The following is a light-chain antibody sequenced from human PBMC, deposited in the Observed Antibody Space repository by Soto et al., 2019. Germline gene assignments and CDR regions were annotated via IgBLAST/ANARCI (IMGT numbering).Light chain of an antibody. CDR3: TSWTTSTTMI. CDR1: SSDIGAYNY. J-gene: IGLJ2*01. V-gene: IGLV2-14*03. Sequence: QSALTQPASVSGSPGQSITISCTGTSSDIGAYNYVSWYQQHPGKAPKLMIYDVNIRPSGVSNRFSGSKSGNTASLTISGLQAEDDADYYCTSWTTSTTMIFGGGTPLTV. CDR2: DVN.